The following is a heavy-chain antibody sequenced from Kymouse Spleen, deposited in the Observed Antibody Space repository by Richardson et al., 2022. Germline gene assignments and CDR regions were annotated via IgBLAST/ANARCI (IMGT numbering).Heavy chain of an antibody. CDR1: GFTFSSYG. CDR2: IWYDGSNK. J-gene: IGHJ1*01. V-gene: IGHV3-33*01. Sequence: QVQLVESGGGVVQPGRSLRLSCAASGFTFSSYGMHWVRQAPGKGLEWVAVIWYDGSNKYYADSVKGRFTISRDNSKNTLYLQMNSLRAEDTAVYYCARVYGSGSYYNLEYFQHWGQGTLVTVSS. D-gene: IGHD3-10*01. CDR3: ARVYGSGSYYNLEYFQH.